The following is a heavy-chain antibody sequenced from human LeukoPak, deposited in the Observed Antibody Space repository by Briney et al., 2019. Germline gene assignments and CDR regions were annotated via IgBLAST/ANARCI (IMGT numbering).Heavy chain of an antibody. CDR2: IKQDGSQT. D-gene: IGHD6-25*01. CDR1: GFTFSGYW. V-gene: IGHV3-7*03. J-gene: IGHJ3*02. Sequence: GGSLRLSCAASGFTFSGYWMAWVRQAPGKGLEWVANIKQDGSQTYYVDSVRGRFTISRDNARNSLYLQMNSLRVEDTAVYYCARSGTRGDASDIWGQGTMVTVS. CDR3: ARSGTRGDASDI.